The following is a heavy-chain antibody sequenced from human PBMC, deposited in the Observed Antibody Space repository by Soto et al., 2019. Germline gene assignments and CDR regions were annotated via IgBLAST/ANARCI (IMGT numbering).Heavy chain of an antibody. Sequence: QVQLQESGPGLVKPSQTLSLTCTVSDGSISSGGYYWSWIRQHPGKGLEWIGYIYYSGSTYYNPSLKSRVTISVDTSKNQFSLKLSSVTAADTAVYYCARGGAYGDYVTPFGYWGQGTLVTVSS. V-gene: IGHV4-31*03. CDR3: ARGGAYGDYVTPFGY. CDR2: IYYSGST. CDR1: DGSISSGGYY. J-gene: IGHJ4*02. D-gene: IGHD4-17*01.